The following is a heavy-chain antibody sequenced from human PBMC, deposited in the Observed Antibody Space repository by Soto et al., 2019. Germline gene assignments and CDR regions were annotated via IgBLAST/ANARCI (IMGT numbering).Heavy chain of an antibody. J-gene: IGHJ6*02. D-gene: IGHD3-10*01. CDR1: GGSIGSRDYY. V-gene: IGHV4-31*02. CDR3: ERDKGGAALKGSGMDV. CDR2: IYYNGNT. Sequence: QVQVQESGPGLVKPSQTLSLKCSVSGGSIGSRDYYWSWIRQHPEKGLEWIGSIYYNGNTDYNPFLRGRPTMSLDTSMNEFPLKLTSVTAADTAVYYCERDKGGAALKGSGMDVWGQGTTVTVS.